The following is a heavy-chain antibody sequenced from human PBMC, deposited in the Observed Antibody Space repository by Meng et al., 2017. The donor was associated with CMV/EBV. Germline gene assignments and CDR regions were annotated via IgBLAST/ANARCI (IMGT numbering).Heavy chain of an antibody. V-gene: IGHV3-30*04. CDR2: ISYDGSNK. CDR1: GFTFSSYA. D-gene: IGHD3-9*01. Sequence: GGSLRLSCAASGFTFSSYAMHWVRQAPGKGLEWVAVISYDGSNKYYADSVKGRFTISRDNSKNTLYLQMNSLRAEDTAVYYCARVLGLRLTGGFDYWGQGTLVTVSS. CDR3: ARVLGLRLTGGFDY. J-gene: IGHJ4*02.